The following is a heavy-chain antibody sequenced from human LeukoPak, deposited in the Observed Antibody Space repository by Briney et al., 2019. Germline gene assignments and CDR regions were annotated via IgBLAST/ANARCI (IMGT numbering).Heavy chain of an antibody. V-gene: IGHV4-30-2*01. CDR2: IYHSGST. CDR1: GGSISSGGYY. J-gene: IGHJ4*02. CDR3: ASSRAYDLIDY. D-gene: IGHD3-22*01. Sequence: SETLSLTCTVSGGSISSGGYYWSWIRQPPGKGLEWIGYIYHSGSTYYNPSLKSRVTISVDRSKNQFSLKLSSVTAADTAVYYCASSRAYDLIDYWAREPWSPSPQ.